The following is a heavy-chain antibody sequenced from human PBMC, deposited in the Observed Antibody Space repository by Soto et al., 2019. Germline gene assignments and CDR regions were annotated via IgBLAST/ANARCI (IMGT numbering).Heavy chain of an antibody. J-gene: IGHJ6*02. V-gene: IGHV4-38-2*01. CDR3: ATLPRLDGMDV. D-gene: IGHD6-19*01. CDR1: GYSISSGHS. CDR2: IFHTGST. Sequence: SETLSLTCAVSGYSISSGHSWGWIRQPPGKGLEWIGSIFHTGSTYYNPSLKSRVTLSVDTSKNQFSLKLSSVTAADTAVYFCATLPRLDGMDVWGQGTTVTFSS.